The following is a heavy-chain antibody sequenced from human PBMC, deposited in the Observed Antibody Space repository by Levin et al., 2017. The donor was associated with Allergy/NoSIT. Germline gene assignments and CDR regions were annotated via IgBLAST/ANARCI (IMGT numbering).Heavy chain of an antibody. CDR2: IWYDGSNK. CDR3: ASDSSSAGDFIFDY. Sequence: GGSLRLSCAASGFTFSSYGMHWVRQAPGKGLEWVAVIWYDGSNKYYADSVKGRFTISRDNSKNTLYLQMNSLRAEDTAVYYCASDSSSAGDFIFDYWGRGTLVTVSS. J-gene: IGHJ4*02. CDR1: GFTFSSYG. V-gene: IGHV3-33*01. D-gene: IGHD6-6*01.